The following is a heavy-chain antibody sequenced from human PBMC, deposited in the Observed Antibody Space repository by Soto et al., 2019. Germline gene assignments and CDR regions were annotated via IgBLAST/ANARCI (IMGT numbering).Heavy chain of an antibody. CDR3: ARDGSGFYLFDY. Sequence: TVKGSCKASGGTFSIYAISWVRQAPGQGLEWMGGIIPIFGTANYAQKFQGRVTITADESTSTAYMELSSLRSEDTAVYYCARDGSGFYLFDYWGQGTLVTVSS. CDR1: GGTFSIYA. D-gene: IGHD3-10*01. V-gene: IGHV1-69*13. J-gene: IGHJ4*02. CDR2: IIPIFGTA.